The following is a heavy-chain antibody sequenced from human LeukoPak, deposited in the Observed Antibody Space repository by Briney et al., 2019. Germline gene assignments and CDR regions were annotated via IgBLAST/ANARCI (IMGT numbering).Heavy chain of an antibody. CDR2: IIPIFGTA. CDR3: ARMIALPSRRYSWFDP. CDR1: GGTFSSYA. V-gene: IGHV1-69*05. Sequence: ASVKLSCKASGGTFSSYAISWVRQAPGQGLEWMGGIIPIFGTANYAQKFQGRGTITTDESTSTAYMELSSLRSEDTAVYYCARMIALPSRRYSWFDPWGQGTLVTVSS. D-gene: IGHD3-22*01. J-gene: IGHJ5*02.